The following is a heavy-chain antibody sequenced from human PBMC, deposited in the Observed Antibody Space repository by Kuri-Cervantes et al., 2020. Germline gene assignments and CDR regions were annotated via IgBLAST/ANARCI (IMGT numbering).Heavy chain of an antibody. CDR1: GFTFSSYA. V-gene: IGHV3-30-3*01. Sequence: GESLNICCAAAGFTFSSYAIHLVRQAPGKGLEWVAVISYDGSNKYYPDSVKGRFTITRDNSKNTLYVQMNSLRDEATDVYYCERGIVRGSYGELDPWGQGTLVTVSS. CDR3: ERGIVRGSYGELDP. CDR2: ISYDGSNK. D-gene: IGHD1-26*01. J-gene: IGHJ5*02.